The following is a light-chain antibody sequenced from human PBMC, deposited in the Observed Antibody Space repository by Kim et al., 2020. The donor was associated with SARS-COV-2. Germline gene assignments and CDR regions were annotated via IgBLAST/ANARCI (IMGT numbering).Light chain of an antibody. CDR2: TAS. V-gene: IGKV1-NL1*01. J-gene: IGKJ4*01. CDR1: QDIDNS. CDR3: QQYYSPVLT. Sequence: DIQMTQSPSSLSASVGDRVTITYRASQDIDNSLAWYQQTPGKAPKLLLYTASNLESGVPSRFSGSGSGTDYTLAISSLQPEDFATYYCQQYYSPVLTFGGGTKLEI.